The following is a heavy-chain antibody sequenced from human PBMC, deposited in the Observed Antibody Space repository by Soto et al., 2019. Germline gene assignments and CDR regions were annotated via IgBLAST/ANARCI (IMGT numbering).Heavy chain of an antibody. J-gene: IGHJ4*02. CDR2: FSHDGRNT. D-gene: IGHD6-19*01. V-gene: IGHV3-30*18. CDR1: GLTFSDYA. CDR3: AKGGRQWLVTSDFNY. Sequence: GGSLRLSCAASGLTFSDYAMHWVRQAPGKGLEWVAVFSHDGRNTHYADSVKGRFTISRDSSKNTVSLEMTSLRAEDTAVYYCAKGGRQWLVTSDFNYWGQGALVTVSS.